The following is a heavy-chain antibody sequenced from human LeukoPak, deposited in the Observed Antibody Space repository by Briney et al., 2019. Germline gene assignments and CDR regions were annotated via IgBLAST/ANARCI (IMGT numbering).Heavy chain of an antibody. V-gene: IGHV4-59*08. CDR1: GGSISSYY. Sequence: TSETLSLTCTVSGGSISSYYWSWIRQPPGKGLEWIGYIYYSGSTNYNPSLKSRVTISVDTSKNQFSLKLSSVTAADTAVYYCARHGDLNFDYWGQGTLVTVSS. CDR3: ARHGDLNFDY. J-gene: IGHJ4*02. D-gene: IGHD3-3*01. CDR2: IYYSGST.